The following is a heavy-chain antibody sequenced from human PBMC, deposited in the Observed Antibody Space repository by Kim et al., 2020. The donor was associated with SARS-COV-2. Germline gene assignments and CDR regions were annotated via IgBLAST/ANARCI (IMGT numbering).Heavy chain of an antibody. CDR2: ISSTSTYI. V-gene: IGHV3-21*01. D-gene: IGHD6-13*01. J-gene: IGHJ4*02. CDR1: GFSSSDYS. Sequence: GGSLRLSCAASGFSSSDYSMNWVRQAPGKGLEWVSFISSTSTYIYYADSLKGRFTISRDNAKNSVYLQMNSLRAEDTAVYYCARDISSSWFDYWGQGTLVTVSS. CDR3: ARDISSSWFDY.